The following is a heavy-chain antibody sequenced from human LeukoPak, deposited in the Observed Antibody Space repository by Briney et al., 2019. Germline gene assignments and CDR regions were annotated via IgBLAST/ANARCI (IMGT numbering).Heavy chain of an antibody. CDR2: ISYDGRNK. CDR1: GFTFSSFA. CDR3: ARRAADGFVRGVVYYFDY. V-gene: IGHV3-30*04. J-gene: IGHJ4*02. Sequence: QPGRSLRLSCAASGFTFSSFAMHWVRQAPGKGLEWVAVISYDGRNKYYADSVKGRFTISRDNSKNTLYLQMNSLRAEDRAVYYCARRAADGFVRGVVYYFDYWGQGTLVTVSS. D-gene: IGHD3-10*02.